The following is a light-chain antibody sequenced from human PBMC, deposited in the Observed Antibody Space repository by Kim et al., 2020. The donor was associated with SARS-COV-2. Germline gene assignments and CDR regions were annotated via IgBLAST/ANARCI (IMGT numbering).Light chain of an antibody. CDR1: ITNS. Sequence: ITNSYAWYQQKPGKAPKLLIFAASRLESAVPSRFRGIAFGTDYTLPTSTLQPEDLASYYCQHYYRPPLTFGQGTKGDIK. CDR2: AAS. J-gene: IGKJ1*01. CDR3: QHYYRPPLT. V-gene: IGKV1-NL1*01.